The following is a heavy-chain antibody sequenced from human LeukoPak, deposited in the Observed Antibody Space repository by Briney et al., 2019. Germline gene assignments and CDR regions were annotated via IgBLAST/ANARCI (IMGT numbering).Heavy chain of an antibody. Sequence: ASVTVSFKASGYTFTVYYMHWVRQAPGQGLEWVGWINPNSGGTNYSQKFQGRGTINRDKAMSTAYMELSRLRSDDTAVYYCARAKLEWFLYGMDVWGQGTTVTVSS. J-gene: IGHJ6*02. CDR2: INPNSGGT. CDR1: GYTFTVYY. V-gene: IGHV1-2*02. D-gene: IGHD1-1*01. CDR3: ARAKLEWFLYGMDV.